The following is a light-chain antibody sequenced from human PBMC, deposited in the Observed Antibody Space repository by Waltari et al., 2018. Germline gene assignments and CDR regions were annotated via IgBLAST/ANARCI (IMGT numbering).Light chain of an antibody. Sequence: QLVLTQSPSASASLGASVKLTCTLSSGHINHLIAWLQQRPEKGPRYLMKVNSDGSHNKGDEIPDRFSGSSSGAERYLTISSLQSEDEADYFCQTGGHGTWVFGGGTKLTVL. CDR1: SGHINHL. CDR3: QTGGHGTWV. V-gene: IGLV4-69*01. J-gene: IGLJ3*02. CDR2: VNSDGSH.